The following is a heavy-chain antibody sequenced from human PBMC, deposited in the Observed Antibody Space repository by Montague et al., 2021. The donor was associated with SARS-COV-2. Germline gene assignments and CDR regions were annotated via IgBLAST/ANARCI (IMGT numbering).Heavy chain of an antibody. D-gene: IGHD6-13*01. CDR2: ISHSGRT. Sequence: SETLSLTCAVSGGSISSSNWWNWVRQSPGKGLEWIGEISHSGRTNYNPSLKSRVTISVDNSKNQFSLNLTSLTAADTALYYCARHPQQLVLRYWYFDLWGRGTLGTLSS. V-gene: IGHV4-4*02. J-gene: IGHJ2*01. CDR1: GGSISSSNW. CDR3: ARHPQQLVLRYWYFDL.